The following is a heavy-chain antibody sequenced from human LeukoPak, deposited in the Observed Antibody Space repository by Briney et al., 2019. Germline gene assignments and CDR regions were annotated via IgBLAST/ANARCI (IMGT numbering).Heavy chain of an antibody. Sequence: GGSLRLSCAASGFTFSSYWMSWVRQAPGKGLEWVANIKQDGSEKYYVDSVKGRFTISRDNAKNSLYPQVNSLRAEDTAVYYCARGITMIVVAYYFDYWGQGTLVTVSS. CDR3: ARGITMIVVAYYFDY. V-gene: IGHV3-7*01. CDR2: IKQDGSEK. CDR1: GFTFSSYW. J-gene: IGHJ4*02. D-gene: IGHD3-22*01.